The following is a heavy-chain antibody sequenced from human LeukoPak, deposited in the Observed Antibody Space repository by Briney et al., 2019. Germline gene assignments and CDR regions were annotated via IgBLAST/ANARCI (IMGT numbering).Heavy chain of an antibody. D-gene: IGHD4-11*01. CDR3: ARDTKNMTTVTTGHY. Sequence: GASVKVSCKASGGTFSSYAISWVRQAPGQGLEWMGRIIPILGIANYAQKFQGRVTITADKSTSTAYMELSSLRSEDTAVYYCARDTKNMTTVTTGHYWGQGTLVTVSS. CDR1: GGTFSSYA. J-gene: IGHJ4*02. CDR2: IIPILGIA. V-gene: IGHV1-69*04.